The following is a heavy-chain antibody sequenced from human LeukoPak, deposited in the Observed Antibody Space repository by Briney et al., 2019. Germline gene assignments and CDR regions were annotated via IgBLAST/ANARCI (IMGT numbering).Heavy chain of an antibody. D-gene: IGHD2-15*01. CDR1: GGSFSGYY. J-gene: IGHJ6*02. V-gene: IGHV4-34*01. Sequence: SETLSLTCAVYGGSFSGYYWSWIRQPPGKGLEWIGEINHSGSTNHNPSLKSRVTISVDTSKNQFSLKLSSVTAADTAVYYCARLGYCSGGSCVEDYGMDVWGQGTTVTVSS. CDR3: ARLGYCSGGSCVEDYGMDV. CDR2: INHSGST.